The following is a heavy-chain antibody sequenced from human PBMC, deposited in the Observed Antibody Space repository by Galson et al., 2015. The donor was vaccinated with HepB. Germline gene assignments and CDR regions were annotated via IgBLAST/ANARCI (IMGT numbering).Heavy chain of an antibody. CDR1: GFTFSSYG. J-gene: IGHJ5*02. CDR3: ARDPDVLRFLEWSGRGINWWFDP. D-gene: IGHD3-3*01. V-gene: IGHV3-30*03. Sequence: SLRLSCAASGFTFSSYGMHRVRQAPGKGLEWVAVISYDGSNKYYADSVKGRFTISRDNSKNTLYLQMNSLRAEDTAVHYCARDPDVLRFLEWSGRGINWWFDPWGQGTLVTVSS. CDR2: ISYDGSNK.